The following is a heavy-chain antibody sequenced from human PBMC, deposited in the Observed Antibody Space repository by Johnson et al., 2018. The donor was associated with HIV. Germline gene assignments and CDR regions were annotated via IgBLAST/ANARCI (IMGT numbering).Heavy chain of an antibody. D-gene: IGHD1-26*01. CDR3: VRVGGNGNYFFDPFDM. CDR1: GFTFSKYG. V-gene: IGHV3-33*01. Sequence: QVQLVESGGGVVQPGKSLRLTCEASGFTFSKYGMHWVRQTPGKGLEWVAVIWFDGTNEHYADSVKGRFTISRDNAKNSLYLQMNSLRVEDTALYYCVRVGGNGNYFFDPFDMWGQGTMVTVSS. J-gene: IGHJ3*02. CDR2: IWFDGTNE.